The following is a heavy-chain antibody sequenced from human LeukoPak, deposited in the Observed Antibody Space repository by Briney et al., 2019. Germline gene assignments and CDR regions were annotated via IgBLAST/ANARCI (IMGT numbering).Heavy chain of an antibody. V-gene: IGHV1-8*01. CDR2: MNPNSGNT. CDR3: ARGPGSGFGIPRDY. D-gene: IGHD3-10*01. CDR1: GYTFTSYD. J-gene: IGHJ4*02. Sequence: ASVKVSCNASGYTFTSYDINWVRQATGQGLEWMGRMNPNSGNTGYAQKFQGRVTMTRNTSISTAYMELSSLRSEDTAVYYCARGPGSGFGIPRDYWGQGTLVAVSS.